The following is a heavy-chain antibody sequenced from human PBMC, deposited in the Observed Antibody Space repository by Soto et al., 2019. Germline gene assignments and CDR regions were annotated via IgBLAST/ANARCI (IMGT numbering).Heavy chain of an antibody. D-gene: IGHD5-12*01. Sequence: GGSLRLPCAASGFTFRNYAMHWVLQSPGKGLEWVAVIWYDGSNENYADSVKGRFTISRDNSKNTLFLQMNSLRAEDTAVYYCARDGLEYSGYEIENRGQGARVTVYS. V-gene: IGHV3-33*01. CDR1: GFTFRNYA. CDR2: IWYDGSNE. CDR3: ARDGLEYSGYEIEN. J-gene: IGHJ4*02.